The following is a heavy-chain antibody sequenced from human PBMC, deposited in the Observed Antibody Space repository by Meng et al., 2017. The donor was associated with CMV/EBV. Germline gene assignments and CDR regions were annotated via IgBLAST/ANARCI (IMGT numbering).Heavy chain of an antibody. CDR1: GGSFSGYY. Sequence: SETLSLTCAVYGGSFSGYYRSWIRQPPGKGLEWIGEINHSGSTNYNPSLKSRVTISVDRSKNQFSLKLSSVTAADTAVYYCARGPMGSPKDYWGQGTLVTVSS. D-gene: IGHD3-10*01. J-gene: IGHJ4*02. CDR2: INHSGST. CDR3: ARGPMGSPKDY. V-gene: IGHV4-34*01.